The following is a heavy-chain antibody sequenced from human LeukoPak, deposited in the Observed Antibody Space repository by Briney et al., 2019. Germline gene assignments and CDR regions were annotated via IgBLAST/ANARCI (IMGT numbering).Heavy chain of an antibody. D-gene: IGHD3-10*01. Sequence: PGGSLRLSCAVSGFTVSTNYMSWVRQAPGKGLEWVSILYSGGDIYYADSVKGRFTISRDNSRNTLYLQMNSLRAEDTAVYYCARGRDYSRYDYWGQGTLVTVSS. CDR1: GFTVSTNY. J-gene: IGHJ4*02. CDR3: ARGRDYSRYDY. V-gene: IGHV3-53*05. CDR2: LYSGGDI.